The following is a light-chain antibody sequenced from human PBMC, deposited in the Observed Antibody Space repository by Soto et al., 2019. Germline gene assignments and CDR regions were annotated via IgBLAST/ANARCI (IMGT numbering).Light chain of an antibody. CDR2: GAS. J-gene: IGKJ1*01. CDR1: QSVSSNY. V-gene: IGKV3-20*01. Sequence: EIVLTQSPGTLSLSPGERATLSCRASQSVSSNYLAWYQQKPGQAPRLLSYGASSRATGVPDRFSGSGSGTDFTLTISRLEPEDSAVYFCQQYGSSPLTFGQGPKVEIK. CDR3: QQYGSSPLT.